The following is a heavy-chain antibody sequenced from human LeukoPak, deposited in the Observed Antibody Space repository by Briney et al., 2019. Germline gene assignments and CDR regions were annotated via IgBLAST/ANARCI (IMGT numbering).Heavy chain of an antibody. V-gene: IGHV4-59*08. D-gene: IGHD6-19*01. J-gene: IGHJ4*02. CDR1: GGSTSSYY. CDR2: INYSGTT. Sequence: PSETLSLTCTVSGGSTSSYYWSWIRQPPGKGLEWIGYINYSGTTNYNPSLKSRLNISIDTSKNQFSLKLSSVTAADTAVYYCARHSGAGTGFVYWGQGTLVTVAS. CDR3: ARHSGAGTGFVY.